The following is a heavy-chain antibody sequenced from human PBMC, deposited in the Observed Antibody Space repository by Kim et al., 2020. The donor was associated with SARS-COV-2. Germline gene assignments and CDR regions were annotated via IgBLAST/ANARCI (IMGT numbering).Heavy chain of an antibody. Sequence: SETLSLTCTVSGGSISSSSYYWGWIRQPPGKGLEWIGSIYYSGSTYYNPSLKSRVTISVDTSKNQFSLKLSSVTAADTAVYYCARYKGYCSGGSCYGTFDVWGQGTLVTVSS. D-gene: IGHD2-15*01. CDR3: ARYKGYCSGGSCYGTFDV. CDR2: IYYSGST. CDR1: GGSISSSSYY. V-gene: IGHV4-39*01. J-gene: IGHJ4*02.